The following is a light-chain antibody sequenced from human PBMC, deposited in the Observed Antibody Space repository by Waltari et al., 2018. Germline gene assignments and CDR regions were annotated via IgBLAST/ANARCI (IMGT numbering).Light chain of an antibody. Sequence: QSALTQPASVSGSPGQSITISCTGTSSDIGAYHYVPWYQQVPGKPPKLIIYDVSKRPSGVSNRFSGSKSGDSASRTISGLQVDDEAHYHCASYTSGSTHVAFGGGTQVTVL. J-gene: IGLJ2*01. CDR2: DVS. V-gene: IGLV2-14*01. CDR3: ASYTSGSTHVA. CDR1: SSDIGAYHY.